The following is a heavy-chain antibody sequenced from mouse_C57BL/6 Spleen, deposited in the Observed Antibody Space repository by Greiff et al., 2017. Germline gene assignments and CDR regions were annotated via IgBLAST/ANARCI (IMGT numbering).Heavy chain of an antibody. V-gene: IGHV1-15*01. CDR2: IDPETGGT. D-gene: IGHD2-2*01. CDR1: GYTFTDYE. CDR3: TRGGATMVTTRFDY. Sequence: QVQLQQSGAELVRPGASVTLSCKASGYTFTDYEMHWVKQTPVHGLEWIGAIDPETGGTAYNQKFKGKAILTADKSSSTAYMELRSLTSEDSAVYYCTRGGATMVTTRFDYWGQGTTLTVSS. J-gene: IGHJ2*01.